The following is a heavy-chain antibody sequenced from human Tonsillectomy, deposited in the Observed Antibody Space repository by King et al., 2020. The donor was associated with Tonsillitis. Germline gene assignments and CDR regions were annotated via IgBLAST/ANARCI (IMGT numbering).Heavy chain of an antibody. Sequence: VQLVESGGGLVKPGGSLRLSCAASGFTFSNAWMSWVRQAPGKGLEWVGSIKSKTDGGTTDYAAPVKGRFTISRDDSKNTLYLQMNSLKTEDTAVYYCTTGVGAIVYWGQGTLVTVSS. V-gene: IGHV3-15*01. D-gene: IGHD1-26*01. CDR1: GFTFSNAW. CDR3: TTGVGAIVY. CDR2: IKSKTDGGTT. J-gene: IGHJ4*02.